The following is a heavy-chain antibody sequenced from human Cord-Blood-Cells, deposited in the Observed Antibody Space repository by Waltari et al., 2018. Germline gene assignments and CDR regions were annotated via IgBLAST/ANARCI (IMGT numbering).Heavy chain of an antibody. Sequence: QVQLVQSGAEVKKPGASVKVSCKASGYTFTGYYMHWVRQAPGQGLEWMGRINPTSGGTNYAQKFQGRVTMTRDTSISTAYMELSRLRSDDTAVYYCARESIAARFAFDIWGQGTMVTVSS. CDR2: INPTSGGT. CDR3: ARESIAARFAFDI. V-gene: IGHV1-2*06. J-gene: IGHJ3*02. CDR1: GYTFTGYY. D-gene: IGHD6-6*01.